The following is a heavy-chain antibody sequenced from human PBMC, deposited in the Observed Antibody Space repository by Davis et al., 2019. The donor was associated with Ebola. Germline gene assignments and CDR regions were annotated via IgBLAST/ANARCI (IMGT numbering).Heavy chain of an antibody. V-gene: IGHV1-46*01. CDR2: VNPRCGTT. CDR1: RYTFTSYY. J-gene: IGHJ4*02. Sequence: ASVKVSCKASRYTFTSYYMHWVLXXXAXXXXXXXXVNPRCGTTSYAQKFQGRVTMTRDTSTSTVYMELSSLGSEDTAMYYRARTTYRDSNDYGHWGQGTPVTVSS. CDR3: ARTTYRDSNDYGH. D-gene: IGHD3-16*01.